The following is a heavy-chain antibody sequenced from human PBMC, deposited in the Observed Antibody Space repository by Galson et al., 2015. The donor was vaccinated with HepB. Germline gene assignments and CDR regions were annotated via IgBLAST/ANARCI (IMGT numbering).Heavy chain of an antibody. J-gene: IGHJ6*02. V-gene: IGHV3-23*01. CDR3: AKDQNCTKSVCYTYFYNGMDV. CDR2: ISGSGIST. D-gene: IGHD2-8*01. Sequence: SLRLSCAASKFSLSDYAMSWVRQAPGKGLEWPSFISGSGISTYYANSVKGRFTISRDNSNNMLYLQMNSLRAEDTAVYYCAKDQNCTKSVCYTYFYNGMDVWGQGTTVTVSS. CDR1: KFSLSDYA.